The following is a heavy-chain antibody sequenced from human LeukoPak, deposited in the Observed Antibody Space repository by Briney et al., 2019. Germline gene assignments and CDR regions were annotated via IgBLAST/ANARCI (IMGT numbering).Heavy chain of an antibody. CDR3: ARVSGYDLWHYYGMDV. J-gene: IGHJ6*02. CDR1: GYTFTSYG. CDR2: ISAYSGNT. V-gene: IGHV1-18*01. D-gene: IGHD5-12*01. Sequence: WASVTVSCKASGYTFTSYGISWVRQAPGQGLEWMGWISAYSGNTNYAQKLQGRVTMTTDTSTSTAYMELRSLRSDDTAVYYCARVSGYDLWHYYGMDVWGQGTTVTVSS.